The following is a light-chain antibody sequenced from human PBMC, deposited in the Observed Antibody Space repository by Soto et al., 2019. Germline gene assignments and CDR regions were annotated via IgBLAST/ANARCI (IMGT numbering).Light chain of an antibody. J-gene: IGKJ1*01. Sequence: DIQMTQSPSTLSASVGDRVTITCRASLGISGRLAWYQQKPGKAPNLLIYDVSNLESGVPSRFSGTGSGTEFTLTINSLQPDDFATYYCQQYNSYSTFGPGTKVEVK. V-gene: IGKV1-5*01. CDR2: DVS. CDR1: LGISGR. CDR3: QQYNSYST.